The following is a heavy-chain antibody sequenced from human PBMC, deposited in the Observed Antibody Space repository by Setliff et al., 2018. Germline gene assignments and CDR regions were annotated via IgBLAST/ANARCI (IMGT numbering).Heavy chain of an antibody. D-gene: IGHD6-13*01. CDR2: INTRTGNP. CDR1: GYTLTTYF. V-gene: IGHV7-4-1*02. Sequence: ASVKVSCKASGYTLTTYFMNWVRQAPGQGLEWMGYINTRTGNPMYAQGFTGRFVFSLDPSVSTAYLQISSLKAEDNALYYCATGRLVAAGTGHWGQGTLVTVSS. J-gene: IGHJ4*02. CDR3: ATGRLVAAGTGH.